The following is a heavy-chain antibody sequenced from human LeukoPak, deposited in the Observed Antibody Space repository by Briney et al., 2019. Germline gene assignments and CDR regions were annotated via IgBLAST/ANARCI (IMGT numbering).Heavy chain of an antibody. V-gene: IGHV4-34*01. CDR1: GGSFSGYY. Sequence: PSETLSLTCAVYGGSFSGYYWSWIRQPPGKGLEWIGEINHSGSTNYNPSLKSRVTISLDTSKNQFSLKLSSVTAADTAVYYCARGLIVPAAIRYWCFDLWGRGTLVTVSS. CDR3: ARGLIVPAAIRYWCFDL. D-gene: IGHD2-2*01. CDR2: INHSGST. J-gene: IGHJ2*01.